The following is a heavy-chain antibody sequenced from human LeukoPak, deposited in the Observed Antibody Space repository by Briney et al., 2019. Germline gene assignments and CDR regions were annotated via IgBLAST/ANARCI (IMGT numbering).Heavy chain of an antibody. D-gene: IGHD3-22*01. CDR3: ARGSRSYYDYSGPSEF. CDR1: GFALSDDY. CDR2: IGGRRDSI. V-gene: IGHV3-11*04. J-gene: IGHJ4*02. Sequence: GGSLRLSCAGSGFALSDDYMTWVRQAPGKGLEWLSYIGGRRDSIYYAYSVEGRFTISRENAKNSLSLEMSGLRADDTAVYYCARGSRSYYDYSGPSEFWGQGTPVIVSS.